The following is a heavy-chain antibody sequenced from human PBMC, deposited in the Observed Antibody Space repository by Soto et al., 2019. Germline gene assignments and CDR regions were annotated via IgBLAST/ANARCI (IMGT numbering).Heavy chain of an antibody. Sequence: WGSLRLSCASSIFTFSTYWMTCVRLTPGKWLEWVANINQDGNEKCYMDSVNGRFTISSDNDKNSLYLQMTSLRAENTAVYYCSGGNALDVWGQGTTVTVSS. CDR1: IFTFSTYW. V-gene: IGHV3-7*01. CDR2: INQDGNEK. CDR3: SGGNALDV. J-gene: IGHJ6*02.